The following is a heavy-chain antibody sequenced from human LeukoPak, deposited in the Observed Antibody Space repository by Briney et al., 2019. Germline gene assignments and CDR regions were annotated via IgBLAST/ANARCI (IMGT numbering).Heavy chain of an antibody. J-gene: IGHJ4*02. CDR2: ISGSGGST. V-gene: IGHV3-23*01. D-gene: IGHD6-13*01. CDR1: GFTLSSYA. Sequence: GGSLRLSCAASGFTLSSYAMSWVRQAPGKGLEWVSAISGSGGSTYYADSVKGRFTISRDNSKNTLYLQMNSLRAEDTAVYYCAKDRRPTSEQLADYWGQGTLVTVSS. CDR3: AKDRRPTSEQLADY.